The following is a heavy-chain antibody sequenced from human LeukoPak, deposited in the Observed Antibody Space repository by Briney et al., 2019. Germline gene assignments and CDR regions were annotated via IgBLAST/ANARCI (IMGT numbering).Heavy chain of an antibody. Sequence: GASVKVSCKASGYTFTGYYMHWVRQAPGQGLEWMGRINPNSGGTNYAQKFQGRVTMTRDTSISTAYMELSRLRSDDTAVYYCASRPDILGGYEDYWGQGTLVTVSS. D-gene: IGHD5-12*01. V-gene: IGHV1-2*06. CDR2: INPNSGGT. J-gene: IGHJ4*02. CDR1: GYTFTGYY. CDR3: ASRPDILGGYEDY.